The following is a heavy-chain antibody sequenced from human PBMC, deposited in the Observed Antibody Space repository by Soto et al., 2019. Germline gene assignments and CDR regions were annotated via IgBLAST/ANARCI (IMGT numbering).Heavy chain of an antibody. Sequence: QVQLQESGPGLVKPSQTLSLTCTVSGGSISSGGYYWSWIRQHPGKGLEWIGYIYYSGSTFYNPSLKSRVTISVDTSKNQFSLKLSSVTAADTAVYYCARGRGYGGIHFDYWGQGTLVTVSS. D-gene: IGHD4-17*01. CDR3: ARGRGYGGIHFDY. CDR1: GGSISSGGYY. J-gene: IGHJ4*02. V-gene: IGHV4-31*03. CDR2: IYYSGST.